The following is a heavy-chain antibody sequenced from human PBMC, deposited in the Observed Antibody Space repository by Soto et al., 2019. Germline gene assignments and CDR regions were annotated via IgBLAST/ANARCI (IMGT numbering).Heavy chain of an antibody. Sequence: PSLTCNVSGGSISKFYWAWIRKTAGNGLEWMGRVYATGTTDYNPSLRSRVAMSVDISKKTFSLRLRSVTGADSGVYYCVRDGSKSLRDWFDPWGQGILVTVSS. CDR1: GGSISKFY. CDR3: VRDGSKSLRDWFDP. V-gene: IGHV4-4*07. J-gene: IGHJ5*02. CDR2: VYATGTT.